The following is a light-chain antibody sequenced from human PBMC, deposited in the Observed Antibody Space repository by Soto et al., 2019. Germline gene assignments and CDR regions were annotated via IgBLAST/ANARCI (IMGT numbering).Light chain of an antibody. Sequence: QSALTQPRSVSGSPGQSVTISCTGTSSDVGGYNYVSWYQHHPGKAPKLLIYEVSNRPSGVSNRFSGSKSGNTASLTISGLQAEDEADYYCSSYTSSSTWVFGGGTKLTVL. CDR2: EVS. CDR3: SSYTSSSTWV. CDR1: SSDVGGYNY. V-gene: IGLV2-14*01. J-gene: IGLJ3*02.